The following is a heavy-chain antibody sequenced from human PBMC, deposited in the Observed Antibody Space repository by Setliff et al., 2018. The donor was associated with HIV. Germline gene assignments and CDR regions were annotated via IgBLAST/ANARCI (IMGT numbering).Heavy chain of an antibody. CDR3: ARAISFDFPSGLKGTFDV. CDR1: GASINNGDYY. V-gene: IGHV4-30-4*01. D-gene: IGHD3-16*01. J-gene: IGHJ3*01. Sequence: TLSLTCSVSGASINNGDYYWSWIRQSPGEGLELIGYIYYSGYYKAYYDSNPALKSRFSASVDTSRNQFSLELQSMTAADTAMYYCARAISFDFPSGLKGTFDVWGLGTMVT. CDR2: IYYSGYYKA.